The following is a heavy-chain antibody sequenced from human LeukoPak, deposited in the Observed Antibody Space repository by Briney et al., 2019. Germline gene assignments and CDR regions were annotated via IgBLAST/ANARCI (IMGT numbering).Heavy chain of an antibody. V-gene: IGHV4-59*01. CDR3: ARVGTYGSGSYLSWLDY. CDR1: GGSISSYY. J-gene: IGHJ4*02. D-gene: IGHD3-10*01. Sequence: PSETLSLTCSVSGGSISSYYGSWIRQPPGKGLEWIGYIYYSGSTNYNPSLKSRVTISVDTSKNQFSLKLSSVTAADTAVYYCARVGTYGSGSYLSWLDYWGQGTLVTVSS. CDR2: IYYSGST.